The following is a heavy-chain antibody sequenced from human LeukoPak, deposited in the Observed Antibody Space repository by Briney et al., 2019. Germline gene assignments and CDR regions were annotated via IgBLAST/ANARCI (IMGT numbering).Heavy chain of an antibody. CDR3: ARGSPYYDILTGYYYNWFDP. J-gene: IGHJ5*02. V-gene: IGHV4-34*01. CDR1: GGSFSGYY. D-gene: IGHD3-9*01. Sequence: SDTLSLTCAVYGGSFSGYYWSWIRQPPGKGLEWVGEINHSGSTNYNPSLKSRVTISVDTSKNQFSLKLSSVTAADTAVYYCARGSPYYDILTGYYYNWFDPWGQGTLVTVSS. CDR2: INHSGST.